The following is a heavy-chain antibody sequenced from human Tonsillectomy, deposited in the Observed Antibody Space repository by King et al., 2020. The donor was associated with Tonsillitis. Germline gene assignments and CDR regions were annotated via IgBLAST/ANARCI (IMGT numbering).Heavy chain of an antibody. CDR3: ARYPRLGRIDP. V-gene: IGHV4-34*01. D-gene: IGHD3-16*01. CDR2: INHSGST. CDR1: GGSFSGYY. Sequence: VQLQQWGAGLLKPSETLSLPCAVYGGSFSGYYWSWIRQPPGKGLEWIGEINHSGSTNYNPSLKSRVTISVDTSKNQFSLKLSSVTAADTAVYYFARYPRLGRIDPWGQGTLVTVSS. J-gene: IGHJ5*02.